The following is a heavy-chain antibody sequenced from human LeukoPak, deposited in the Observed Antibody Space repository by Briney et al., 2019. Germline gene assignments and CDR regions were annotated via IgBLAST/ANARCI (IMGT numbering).Heavy chain of an antibody. D-gene: IGHD1-1*01. J-gene: IGHJ4*02. Sequence: KPSETLSLTCAVSGGSISSGGYSWSWIRQPPGKGLEWIGYIYHSGSTYYNPSLKSRVTISVDRSKNQFSLKLSSVTAADTAVYYCARSGDLDSIDYWGQGTLVTVSS. CDR2: IYHSGST. CDR1: GGSISSGGYS. CDR3: ARSGDLDSIDY. V-gene: IGHV4-30-2*01.